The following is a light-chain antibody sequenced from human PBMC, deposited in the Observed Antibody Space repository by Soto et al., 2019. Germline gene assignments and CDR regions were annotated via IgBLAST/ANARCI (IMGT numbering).Light chain of an antibody. Sequence: EIVLTQSPATLSLSPGERATLSCRASQSVSSYLAWYQQKPGQAPRLLIYDASNRATGIPARFSGSGSGTDFTLTISSLEPEDFAVYYCQQRSNWPPPVFGQGTKVEIK. V-gene: IGKV3-11*01. CDR3: QQRSNWPPPV. J-gene: IGKJ1*01. CDR2: DAS. CDR1: QSVSSY.